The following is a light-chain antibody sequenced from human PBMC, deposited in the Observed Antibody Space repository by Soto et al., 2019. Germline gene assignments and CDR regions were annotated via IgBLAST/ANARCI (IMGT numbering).Light chain of an antibody. CDR1: SSNIGGNS. CDR3: GSWDSSLSAYV. J-gene: IGLJ1*01. Sequence: QSVLTQPPSVSAAPGQKVTISCSGSSSNIGGNSVSWYQQLPGTAPKLLIYDDNKRPSGIPDRFSCSKSGTSATLGITGFQXGDEADYYCGSWDSSLSAYVFGTGTKV. CDR2: DDN. V-gene: IGLV1-51*01.